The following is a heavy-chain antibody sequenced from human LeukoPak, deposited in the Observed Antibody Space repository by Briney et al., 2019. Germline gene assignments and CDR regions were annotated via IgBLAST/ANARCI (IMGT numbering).Heavy chain of an antibody. Sequence: PSLKVSCKASAYTFTSYYMHRVRQAPGQGLESMGIINPNSGSTSYAQKIQGRVTMTRNTSTSTVYMELSSLRFEDTAVYYCAREIDYGNHDAFDIWGQGKMVTVSS. CDR2: INPNSGST. V-gene: IGHV1-46*01. CDR1: AYTFTSYY. J-gene: IGHJ3*02. CDR3: AREIDYGNHDAFDI. D-gene: IGHD3-16*01.